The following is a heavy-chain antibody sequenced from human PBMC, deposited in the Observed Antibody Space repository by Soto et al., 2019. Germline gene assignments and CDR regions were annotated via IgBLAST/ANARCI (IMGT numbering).Heavy chain of an antibody. Sequence: GGSLRLSCAASGFTFSSCAMSWVRQAPAKGLEWVSAIRDSDSGGTTYYADSVKGRFTISRDDSKNTLYLQMSSLRAEDTAMYYCAKVRVGIDVDFDYWGQAALVTVSS. CDR1: GFTFSSCA. CDR3: AKVRVGIDVDFDY. V-gene: IGHV3-23*01. D-gene: IGHD2-21*01. CDR2: IRDSDSGGTT. J-gene: IGHJ4*02.